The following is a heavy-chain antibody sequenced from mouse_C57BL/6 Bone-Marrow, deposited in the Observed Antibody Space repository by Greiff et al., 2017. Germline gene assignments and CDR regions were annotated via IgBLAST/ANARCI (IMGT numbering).Heavy chain of an antibody. J-gene: IGHJ4*01. CDR2: ISYDGSN. Sequence: EVQLQESGPGLVKPSQSLSLTCSVTGYSITSGYYWNWIRQFPGNKLEWMGYISYDGSNNYNPSLKNRISITRDTSKNQFFLKLHSVTTEYTATYYCARDPGMDYWGQGTSVTVSS. CDR3: ARDPGMDY. CDR1: GYSITSGYY. V-gene: IGHV3-6*01.